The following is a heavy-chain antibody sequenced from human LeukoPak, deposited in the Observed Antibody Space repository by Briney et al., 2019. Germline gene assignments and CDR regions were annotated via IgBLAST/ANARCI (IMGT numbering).Heavy chain of an antibody. D-gene: IGHD3-10*01. CDR2: IYYSGST. CDR1: GGSISSSSYY. CDR3: ARGRVLLWFGERSNWFDP. Sequence: SETLSLTCTVSGGSISSSSYYWGWIRQPPGKGLEWIGSIYYSGSTYYNPSLKSRVTISVDTSKNQFSLKLSSVTAADTAVYYCARGRVLLWFGERSNWFDPWGQGTLVTVSS. J-gene: IGHJ5*02. V-gene: IGHV4-39*01.